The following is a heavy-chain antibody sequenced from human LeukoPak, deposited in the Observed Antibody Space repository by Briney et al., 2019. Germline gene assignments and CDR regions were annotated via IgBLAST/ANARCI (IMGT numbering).Heavy chain of an antibody. J-gene: IGHJ5*02. V-gene: IGHV1-18*01. D-gene: IGHD5-24*01. CDR3: ARDNSVRDEAWWFNP. Sequence: APVKVSCTASGYTFNSYGISRVRQAPGQGLEWMGWVSAYNGHTNYAQKFQGRVTLTRDMSTSTDYLELSSLRSGDTAVYYCARDNSVRDEAWWFNPWGQGTLVTVSS. CDR1: GYTFNSYG. CDR2: VSAYNGHT.